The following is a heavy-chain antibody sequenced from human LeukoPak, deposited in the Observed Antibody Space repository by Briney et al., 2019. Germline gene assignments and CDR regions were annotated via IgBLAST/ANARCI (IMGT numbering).Heavy chain of an antibody. V-gene: IGHV4-4*07. CDR1: GGSISNYY. Sequence: PSETLSLTCTVSGGSISNYYWSWIRQPAGKGLEWIGRISNSGSTNYNLVHKSRVTMSVDTSKKQFSVRLSSVTAADTAMYYCAREAGASSFRPLDCWGQGVLVSVSS. J-gene: IGHJ4*02. CDR3: AREAGASSFRPLDC. D-gene: IGHD1-26*01. CDR2: ISNSGST.